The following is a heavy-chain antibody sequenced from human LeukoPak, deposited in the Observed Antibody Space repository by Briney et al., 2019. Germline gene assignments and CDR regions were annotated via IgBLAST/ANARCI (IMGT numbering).Heavy chain of an antibody. CDR3: ARTTVTTGRTNWFDP. Sequence: PGGSLRLSCAASGFTFSSYAMSWVRQAPGKGLEWVSAISGSGGSTYYADSVKGRFTISRDNSKNTLYLQMNSLRAEDTAVYYCARTTVTTGRTNWFDPWGQGTLVTVSS. CDR2: ISGSGGST. V-gene: IGHV3-23*01. CDR1: GFTFSSYA. D-gene: IGHD4-17*01. J-gene: IGHJ5*02.